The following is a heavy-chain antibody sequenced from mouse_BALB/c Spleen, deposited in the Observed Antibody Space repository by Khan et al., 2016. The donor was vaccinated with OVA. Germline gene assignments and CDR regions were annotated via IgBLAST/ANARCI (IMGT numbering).Heavy chain of an antibody. D-gene: IGHD1-1*01. V-gene: IGHV1-20*02. CDR2: INPHIGET. CDR1: GYSFTGYF. J-gene: IGHJ2*01. CDR3: ARENGSDFDY. Sequence: VQLQQSGPELVKPGASVKISCKASGYSFTGYFMNWVMQSHGKSLEWIGRINPHIGETLYNQKFKGKATLSVDESSRTAHMELRSLASEDSAVYYCARENGSDFDYWGQGTTVTVSS.